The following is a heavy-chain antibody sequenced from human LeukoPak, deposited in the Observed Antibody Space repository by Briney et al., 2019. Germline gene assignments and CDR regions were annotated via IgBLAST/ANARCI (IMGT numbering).Heavy chain of an antibody. V-gene: IGHV3-30*04. D-gene: IGHD3-10*01. CDR3: AKARRYGSGSYYSGGDY. CDR2: ISYDGSNK. Sequence: SGGSLRLSCAASGLTFSSYAMHWVRQAPGKGLEWVAVISYDGSNKYYADSVKGRFTISRDNSKNTLYLQMNSLRAEDTAVYYCAKARRYGSGSYYSGGDYWGQGTLVTVSS. CDR1: GLTFSSYA. J-gene: IGHJ4*02.